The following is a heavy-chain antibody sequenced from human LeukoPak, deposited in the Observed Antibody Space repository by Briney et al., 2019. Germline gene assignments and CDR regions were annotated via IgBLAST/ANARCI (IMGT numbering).Heavy chain of an antibody. CDR1: TFALGSYW. J-gene: IGHJ4*02. CDR3: ARGGAGYFFDF. CDR2: MSSDGTGT. Sequence: PGGSPRLSCTSSTFALGSYWMHWVRQVPGGGLVWVARMSSDGTGTNYADSVKGRFTISRDNAKNSLYLQMNSLRVEDTAVYYCARGGAGYFFDFWGQGTLVTVSS. V-gene: IGHV3-74*01. D-gene: IGHD5-12*01.